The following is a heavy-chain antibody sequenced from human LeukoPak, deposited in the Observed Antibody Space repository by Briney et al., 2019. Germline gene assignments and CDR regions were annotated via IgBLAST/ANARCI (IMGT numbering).Heavy chain of an antibody. CDR3: ARDLGQYYDTSDNWFDP. D-gene: IGHD3-22*01. Sequence: GGSLRLSCAASGFTFSDYYMSWIRQAPGKGLVWVSRINSDGINTSYADSVKGRFTISRDNAKNTLNLQMNSLRAEDTAVYYCARDLGQYYDTSDNWFDPWGQGTLVTVSS. CDR2: INSDGINT. V-gene: IGHV3-74*01. J-gene: IGHJ5*02. CDR1: GFTFSDYY.